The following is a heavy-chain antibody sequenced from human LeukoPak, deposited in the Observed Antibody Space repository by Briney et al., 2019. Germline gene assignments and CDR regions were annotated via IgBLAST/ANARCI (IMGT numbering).Heavy chain of an antibody. J-gene: IGHJ6*02. Sequence: ASVKVSCKASGYTFTGYYMHWVRQAPGQGLEWMGWINPNSGGTNYAQKFQGRVTMTRDTSISTAYMELSRLRSDVTAVYYCAREMAYRSGYYSDYYYGMDVWGQGTTVTVSS. D-gene: IGHD3-22*01. V-gene: IGHV1-2*02. CDR3: AREMAYRSGYYSDYYYGMDV. CDR1: GYTFTGYY. CDR2: INPNSGGT.